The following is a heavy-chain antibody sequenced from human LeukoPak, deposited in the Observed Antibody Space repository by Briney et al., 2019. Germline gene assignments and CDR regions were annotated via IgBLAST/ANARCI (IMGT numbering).Heavy chain of an antibody. V-gene: IGHV3-21*01. CDR2: ISSRSSYI. D-gene: IGHD2-21*02. J-gene: IGHJ1*01. CDR1: GFTFSSYS. CDR3: ARDFCGGDYYEYFQH. Sequence: PGGSLRLSCAASGFTFSSYSMNWVRQAPGKGLEWVSSISSRSSYIYYADSVKGRFTISRDNANNSLYLQMNSLRAEATAVYYCARDFCGGDYYEYFQHWGQGTLVTVSS.